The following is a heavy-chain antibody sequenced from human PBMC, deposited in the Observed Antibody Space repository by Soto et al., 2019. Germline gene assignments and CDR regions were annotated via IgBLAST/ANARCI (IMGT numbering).Heavy chain of an antibody. CDR3: ARKFGYYYASSGPSSISYFDY. CDR1: GYTFTSYG. D-gene: IGHD3-22*01. J-gene: IGHJ4*02. CDR2: ISAYNGNT. V-gene: IGHV1-18*01. Sequence: QVQLVQSGAEVKKPGASVKVSCKASGYTFTSYGISWVRQAPGQGLEWMGWISAYNGNTYYAQKLQGRVTMTTDTSTSTAYMELRSLRSDDTAVYYCARKFGYYYASSGPSSISYFDYWGQGTLVTVSS.